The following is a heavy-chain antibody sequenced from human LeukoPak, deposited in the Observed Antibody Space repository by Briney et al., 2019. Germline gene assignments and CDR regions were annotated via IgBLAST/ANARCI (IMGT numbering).Heavy chain of an antibody. Sequence: SETLSLTCAVYGGSFSGYYWTWIRQPPGKGLEWIGYIDHTGSTNYNPSLNSRVTISRDTSKNHFSLELSSVTAADTAVYARGRVSSSSWYSTYYYYFYMDVWGKGTTVTVSS. CDR2: IDHTGST. CDR3: GRVSSSSWYSTYYYYFYMDV. J-gene: IGHJ6*03. V-gene: IGHV4-59*01. D-gene: IGHD6-13*01. CDR1: GGSFSGYY.